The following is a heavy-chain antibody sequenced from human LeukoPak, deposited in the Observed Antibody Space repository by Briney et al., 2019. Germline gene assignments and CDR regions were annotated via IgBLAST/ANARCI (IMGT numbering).Heavy chain of an antibody. V-gene: IGHV3-30*02. Sequence: GGSLRLSCAASGFTFSSYGMHWVRQAPGKGLEWVAFIRYDGSKKYYADSVKGRFTISRDNSKNTLYLQMSSLRAEDTAVYYCAKSPIVVVPAALISDWFDPWGQGTLVTVSS. CDR2: IRYDGSKK. J-gene: IGHJ5*02. CDR3: AKSPIVVVPAALISDWFDP. D-gene: IGHD2-2*01. CDR1: GFTFSSYG.